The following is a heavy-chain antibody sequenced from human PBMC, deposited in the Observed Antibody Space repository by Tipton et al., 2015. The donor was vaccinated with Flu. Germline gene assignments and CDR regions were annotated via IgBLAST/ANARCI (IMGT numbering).Heavy chain of an antibody. CDR2: IYYGGST. CDR1: GGSISSSTDY. J-gene: IGHJ5*02. CDR3: ARTYGPFNGVDP. D-gene: IGHD3-10*01. Sequence: TLSLTCIVSGGSISSSTDYWGWIRQPPGKGLEWIGTIYYGGSTYYNPSLRSRVTISLDTSKNQFSLRLSSVTAADTAIYYCARTYGPFNGVDPWGQGALVTVSS. V-gene: IGHV4-39*01.